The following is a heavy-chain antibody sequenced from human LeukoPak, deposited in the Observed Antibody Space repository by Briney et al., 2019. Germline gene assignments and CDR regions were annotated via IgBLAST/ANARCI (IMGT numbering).Heavy chain of an antibody. CDR3: AKETYYDFWSGYLYYYYYMDV. J-gene: IGHJ6*03. D-gene: IGHD3-3*01. V-gene: IGHV3-23*01. CDR2: ISGSGGST. CDR1: GFTFSSYA. Sequence: PGGSLRLSCAASGFTFSSYAMSWVRQAPGKGLEWVSAISGSGGSTYYADSVKGRFTISRDNSKNTLYLQMNSLRAEDTAVYYCAKETYYDFWSGYLYYYYYMDVWGKGTTVTVSS.